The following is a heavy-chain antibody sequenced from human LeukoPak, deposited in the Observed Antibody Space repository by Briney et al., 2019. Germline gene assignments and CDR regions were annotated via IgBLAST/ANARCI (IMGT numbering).Heavy chain of an antibody. CDR1: GLTFSSYG. CDR3: AREPCSTSCYVFDP. CDR2: IWYDGSNK. Sequence: GGPLNPSCEPSGLTFSSYGMHGVRQAPGKGLEGVAVIWYDGSNKYYADSVKGRFTISRDNSKNTLYLQMNSLRAEDTAVYYCAREPCSTSCYVFDPWGQGTLVTVSS. J-gene: IGHJ5*02. V-gene: IGHV3-33*01. D-gene: IGHD2-2*01.